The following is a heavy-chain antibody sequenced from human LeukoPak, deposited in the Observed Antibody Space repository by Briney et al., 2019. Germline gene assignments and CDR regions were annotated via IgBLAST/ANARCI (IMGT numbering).Heavy chain of an antibody. CDR1: GYTFTSYG. CDR2: VSAYNGNT. D-gene: IGHD6-19*01. V-gene: IGHV1-18*01. J-gene: IGHJ4*02. CDR3: ARDVDNSGWYQEDY. Sequence: GASVKVSCKASGYTFTSYGISWVRQAPGQGLEWMGWVSAYNGNTNFAQKLQGRITMTTDTSTSTAYMELRSLRSDDTAVYYCARDVDNSGWYQEDYWGQGTLVTVSS.